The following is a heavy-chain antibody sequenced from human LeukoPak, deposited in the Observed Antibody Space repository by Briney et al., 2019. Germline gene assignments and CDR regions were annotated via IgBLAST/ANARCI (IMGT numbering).Heavy chain of an antibody. CDR1: GGSFSGYY. J-gene: IGHJ4*02. CDR3: ATRNPVSGLFDY. Sequence: SETLSLTCAVYGGSFSGYYWSWIRQSPGQGPEWIGEVNHGGGTNYHPSLKSRVTVSIDTSKNHFSLKLSSVTAADTAVYYCATRNPVSGLFDYWGQGTLVTVSS. D-gene: IGHD6-19*01. V-gene: IGHV4-34*01. CDR2: VNHGGGT.